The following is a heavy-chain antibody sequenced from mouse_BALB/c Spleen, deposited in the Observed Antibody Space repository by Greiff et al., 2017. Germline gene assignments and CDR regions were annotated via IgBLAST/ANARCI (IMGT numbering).Heavy chain of an antibody. D-gene: IGHD1-1*01. J-gene: IGHJ4*01. V-gene: IGHV7-3*02. CDR2: IRNKANGYTT. CDR1: GFTFTDYY. CDR3: ARDIASYAMDY. Sequence: DVKLVESGGGLVQPGGSLRLSCATSGFTFTDYYMSWVRQPPGKALEWLGFIRNKANGYTTEYSASVKGRFTISRDNSQSILYLQMNTLRAEDSATYYCARDIASYAMDYWGQGTSVTVSS.